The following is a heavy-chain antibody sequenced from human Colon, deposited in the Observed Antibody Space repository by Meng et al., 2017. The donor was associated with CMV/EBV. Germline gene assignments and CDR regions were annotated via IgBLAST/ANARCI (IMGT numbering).Heavy chain of an antibody. CDR3: ARATQFGY. J-gene: IGHJ4*02. CDR1: GFSFSIDS. Sequence: GGSLRLSCAASGFSFSIDSMSWVRQAPGKGLEWVANIKQDGSEKYYVDSVKGRFTISRDNAKNSLYLQMNSLRAEDTAVYYCARATQFGYWGQGTLVTVSS. D-gene: IGHD3-10*01. V-gene: IGHV3-7*01. CDR2: IKQDGSEK.